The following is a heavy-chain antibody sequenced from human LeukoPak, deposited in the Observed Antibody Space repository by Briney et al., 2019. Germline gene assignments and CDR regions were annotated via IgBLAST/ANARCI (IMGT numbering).Heavy chain of an antibody. CDR2: INQSGST. CDR3: ARYDSSGYEVY. Sequence: SETLSLTCAVYGGSVSGYYWSWIRQPPGKGLEWIGEINQSGSTNYNPSLESRVTISVDTSKNQFSLKLNSVTAADTAVYYCARYDSSGYEVYWGQGTLVTVSS. CDR1: GGSVSGYY. D-gene: IGHD3-22*01. V-gene: IGHV4-34*01. J-gene: IGHJ4*02.